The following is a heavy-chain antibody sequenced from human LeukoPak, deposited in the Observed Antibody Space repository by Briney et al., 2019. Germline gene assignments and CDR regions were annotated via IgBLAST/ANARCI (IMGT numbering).Heavy chain of an antibody. V-gene: IGHV3-21*01. CDR3: ARDGVVVVVAATKPGYYYGMDA. Sequence: GGSLRLSCAASGFTFSSYSMNWVRQAPGKGLEWVSSISSSSSYIYYADSVKGRFTISRDNAKNSLYLQMNSLRAEDTAVYYCARDGVVVVVAATKPGYYYGMDAWGKGTTVTVSS. CDR2: ISSSSSYI. CDR1: GFTFSSYS. D-gene: IGHD2-15*01. J-gene: IGHJ6*04.